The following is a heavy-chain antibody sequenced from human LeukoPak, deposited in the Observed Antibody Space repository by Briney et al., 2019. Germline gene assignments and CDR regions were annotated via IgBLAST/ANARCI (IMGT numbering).Heavy chain of an antibody. J-gene: IGHJ4*02. CDR3: ARENDSSGYYYPDY. Sequence: ASVKVSCKASGYTFTSYAMHWVRQAPGQRLEWMGWISAYNGNTNYAQKLQGRVTMTTDTSTSTAYMELRSLRSDDTAVYYCARENDSSGYYYPDYWGQGTLVTVSS. D-gene: IGHD3-22*01. CDR2: ISAYNGNT. CDR1: GYTFTSYA. V-gene: IGHV1-18*01.